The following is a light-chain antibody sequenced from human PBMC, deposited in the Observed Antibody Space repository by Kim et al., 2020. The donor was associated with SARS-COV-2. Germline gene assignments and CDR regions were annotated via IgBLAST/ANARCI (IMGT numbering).Light chain of an antibody. J-gene: IGKJ5*01. CDR2: DAS. V-gene: IGKV3-11*01. CDR3: QQRSNWLT. Sequence: SLSRGERATLSCRASQSVSSYLAWYQQKPGQAPRLLIYDASNRATGIPARFSGSGSGTDFTLTISSLEPEDFAVYYCQQRSNWLTFGQGTRLEIK. CDR1: QSVSSY.